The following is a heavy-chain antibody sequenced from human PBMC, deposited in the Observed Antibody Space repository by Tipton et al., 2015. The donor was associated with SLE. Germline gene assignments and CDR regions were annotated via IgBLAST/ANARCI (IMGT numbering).Heavy chain of an antibody. J-gene: IGHJ6*03. V-gene: IGHV5-51*03. D-gene: IGHD5-12*01. Sequence: QLVQSGAEVKKPGESLKISCKGSGYSFISYWIGWVRQMPGKGLEWMGIIYPGDSDTRYSPSFQGQVTISADKSISTAYLQWSSLKASATARYYGARRVWWLPPDYYYYMDVWGKGTTVTVS. CDR3: ARRVWWLPPDYYYYMDV. CDR2: IYPGDSDT. CDR1: GYSFISYW.